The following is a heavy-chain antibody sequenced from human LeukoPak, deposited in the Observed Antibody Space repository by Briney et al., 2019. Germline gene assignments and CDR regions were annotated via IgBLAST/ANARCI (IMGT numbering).Heavy chain of an antibody. Sequence: PSETLSLTCTVSGGSISSYYWSWIRQPPGKGLEWIGYIYYSGSTNYNPSLKSRVTISVDTSKNQFSLKLSSVTAADTAVYYCARDAVTHFDYWGQGTLVTVSS. J-gene: IGHJ4*02. CDR1: GGSISSYY. V-gene: IGHV4-59*01. CDR3: ARDAVTHFDY. CDR2: IYYSGST. D-gene: IGHD4-17*01.